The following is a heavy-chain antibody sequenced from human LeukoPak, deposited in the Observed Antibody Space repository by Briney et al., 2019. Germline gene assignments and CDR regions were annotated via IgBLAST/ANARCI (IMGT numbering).Heavy chain of an antibody. D-gene: IGHD3-22*01. CDR2: IYPGDSDT. J-gene: IGHJ4*02. CDR3: ARQDSSGTDY. CDR1: GGTFSSYA. V-gene: IGHV5-51*01. Sequence: KVSCKASGGTFSSYAIGWVRQMPGKGLEWMGIIYPGDSDTRYSPSFQGQVTISADKSISTAYLQWSSLKASDTAMYYCARQDSSGTDYWGQGTLVTVSS.